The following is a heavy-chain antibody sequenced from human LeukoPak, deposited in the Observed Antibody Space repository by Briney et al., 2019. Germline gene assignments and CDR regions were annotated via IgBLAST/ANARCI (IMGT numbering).Heavy chain of an antibody. CDR2: ISWNSGSI. Sequence: GGSLRLSCAASGFTFTDYTMHWVRQAPGKGLEWVSGISWNSGSIGYADSVKGRFTISRDNAKNTLYLQLNSPRAEDTAVYYCIRSGGDGNWGYWGQGTLVTVSS. V-gene: IGHV3-9*01. D-gene: IGHD2-21*02. CDR1: GFTFTDYT. CDR3: IRSGGDGNWGY. J-gene: IGHJ4*02.